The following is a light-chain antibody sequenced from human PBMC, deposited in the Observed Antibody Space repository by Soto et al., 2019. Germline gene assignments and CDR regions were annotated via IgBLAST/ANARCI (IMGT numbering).Light chain of an antibody. CDR2: EGS. CDR3: CSYAGSSTPHVV. CDR1: SSDVGSYNL. V-gene: IGLV2-23*01. J-gene: IGLJ2*01. Sequence: QSVLTQPASVSGSPGQSITISCTGTSSDVGSYNLVSWYQQHPGKAPKLMIYEGSKRPSGVSNRFSGSKSGNTASLTISGLQPEDEADYYCCSYAGSSTPHVVFGGGTKVTVL.